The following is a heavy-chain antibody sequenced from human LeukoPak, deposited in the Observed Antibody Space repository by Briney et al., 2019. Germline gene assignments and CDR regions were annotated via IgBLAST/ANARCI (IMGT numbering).Heavy chain of an antibody. J-gene: IGHJ4*02. CDR2: INPNSGGT. D-gene: IGHD3-22*01. CDR3: ARASHYYDSSGYYYPGDY. Sequence: ASVKVSCKASGYTFTGYYMHWVRQAPGQGLEWMGWINPNSGGTNYAQKFQGRVTMTRDTSISTAYMELSRLRSDDTAVYYCARASHYYDSSGYYYPGDYWGQGTLVTVSS. V-gene: IGHV1-2*02. CDR1: GYTFTGYY.